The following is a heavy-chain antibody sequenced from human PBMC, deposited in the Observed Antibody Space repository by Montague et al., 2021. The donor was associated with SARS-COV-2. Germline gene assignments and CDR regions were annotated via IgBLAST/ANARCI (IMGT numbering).Heavy chain of an antibody. J-gene: IGHJ6*02. CDR2: ISHSGST. V-gene: IGHV4-34*01. Sequence: SETLSLTCAVYGGSFSGYYWTWMRQPPGKGLEWLADISHSGSTSYNPSLKSRVTISVDTPKNQFSLKLSSATAADTAVYYCARAPTPRFIAPRVNDIDVWGQGTMVTVSS. CDR1: GGSFSGYY. CDR3: ARAPTPRFIAPRVNDIDV. D-gene: IGHD2-21*01.